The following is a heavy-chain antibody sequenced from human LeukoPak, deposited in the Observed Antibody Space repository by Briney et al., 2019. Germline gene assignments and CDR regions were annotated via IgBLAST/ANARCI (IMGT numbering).Heavy chain of an antibody. D-gene: IGHD6-19*01. Sequence: GGSLRLSCAASGFSFGSYAMSWVRQAPGKGLEWVSAISGRGGSTYYVDSVKGRFTISRDNSKNTLYLQMNSLRAEDTAVYYCAKDRGSGWPQFDYWGQGTLVTVSS. CDR2: ISGRGGST. CDR1: GFSFGSYA. J-gene: IGHJ4*02. CDR3: AKDRGSGWPQFDY. V-gene: IGHV3-23*01.